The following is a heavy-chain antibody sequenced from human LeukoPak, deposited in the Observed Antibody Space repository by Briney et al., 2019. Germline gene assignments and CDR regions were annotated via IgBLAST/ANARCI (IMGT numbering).Heavy chain of an antibody. V-gene: IGHV3-23*01. D-gene: IGHD2-15*01. Sequence: GGSLRLSCAASGFTFSSYAMSWVRQAPGKGLEWVSAISGSGGSTYYADSVKGRFTISRDNSKNTLYLEMNSLRAEDAAVYYCAKAPVTSCSGAFCYPFDYWGQGTLVTVSS. J-gene: IGHJ4*02. CDR1: GFTFSSYA. CDR3: AKAPVTSCSGAFCYPFDY. CDR2: ISGSGGST.